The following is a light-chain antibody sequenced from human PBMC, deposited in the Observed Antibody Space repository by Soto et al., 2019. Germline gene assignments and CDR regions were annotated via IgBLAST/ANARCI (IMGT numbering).Light chain of an antibody. CDR3: QQRSSGVT. Sequence: EIVLTQSPATLSLSPGETATLSCRTSESISTYLGWYQQKPGQAPRPLIYDASNRATGVPARFSGSGFGTDFTLTISSLEPEDSAVYFCQQRSSGVTFGQGTRLEIK. CDR2: DAS. J-gene: IGKJ5*01. CDR1: ESISTY. V-gene: IGKV3-11*01.